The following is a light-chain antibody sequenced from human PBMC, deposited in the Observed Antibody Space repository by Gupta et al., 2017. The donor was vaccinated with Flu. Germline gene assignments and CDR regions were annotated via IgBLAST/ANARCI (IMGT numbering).Light chain of an antibody. CDR2: GAS. CDR3: QQYEAWPYT. J-gene: IGKJ2*01. V-gene: IGKV3-15*01. Sequence: PATLSVSPGERATLSCRASQSISSNLAWYQQKPGQAPRLLMYGASTRAAGLPARFSGSGSGTGFTLTISSLQSEDFALYYCQQYEAWPYTFGQGTKLEIK. CDR1: QSISSN.